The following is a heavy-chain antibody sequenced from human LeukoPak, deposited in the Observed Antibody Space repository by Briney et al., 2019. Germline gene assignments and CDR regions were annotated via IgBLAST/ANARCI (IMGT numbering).Heavy chain of an antibody. Sequence: SETLSLTCAVYGGSFSDYYWAWIRQPPGKGLEWVGEIHHSGRTNYNPSFKSRITISLDTSSKQLSHKLYSVTAADTAIYYCAADRDIMNPPFDLWGQGTLVTVSS. D-gene: IGHD3-9*01. CDR3: AADRDIMNPPFDL. J-gene: IGHJ4*02. V-gene: IGHV4-34*01. CDR1: GGSFSDYY. CDR2: IHHSGRT.